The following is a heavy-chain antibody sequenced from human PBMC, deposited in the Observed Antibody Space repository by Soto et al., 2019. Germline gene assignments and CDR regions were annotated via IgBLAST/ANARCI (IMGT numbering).Heavy chain of an antibody. CDR2: IYYSGST. Sequence: SETLSLTCTVSGGSISSYYWSWIRQPPGKGLEWIGSIYYSGSTYYNPPLKSRVTISVDTSKNQFSLKLSSVTAADTAVYYCAREASGAFDIWGQGTMVTVSS. J-gene: IGHJ3*02. V-gene: IGHV4-39*07. CDR3: AREASGAFDI. CDR1: GGSISSYY. D-gene: IGHD6-6*01.